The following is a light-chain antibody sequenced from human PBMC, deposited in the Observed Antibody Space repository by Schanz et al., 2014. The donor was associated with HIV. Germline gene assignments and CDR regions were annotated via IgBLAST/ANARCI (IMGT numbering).Light chain of an antibody. CDR2: WAS. CDR1: HTVLYTSNSKNY. V-gene: IGKV4-1*01. J-gene: IGKJ1*01. CDR3: QQYYSIPWT. Sequence: DIVLTQSPDSLAVSLGERATIHCKSSHTVLYTSNSKNYLAWYQQKPGQPPRLLIYWASTRQSGVPDRFSGSGSGTNFTLTISGLQAEDVAVYYCQQYYSIPWTFGQGTKVEIK.